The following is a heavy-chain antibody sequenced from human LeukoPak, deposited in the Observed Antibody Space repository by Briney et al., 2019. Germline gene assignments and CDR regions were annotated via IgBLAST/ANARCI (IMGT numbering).Heavy chain of an antibody. CDR2: ISTSGSTI. V-gene: IGHV3-48*04. D-gene: IGHD6-6*01. J-gene: IGHJ4*02. Sequence: GGSLRLSCAASGFTFSSYSMNWVRQAPGKGLEWVSYISTSGSTIYYADSVKGRFTISRDNAKNSLYLQMNSLRAEDTAVYYCASRIAARPIDYWGQGTLVTVSS. CDR1: GFTFSSYS. CDR3: ASRIAARPIDY.